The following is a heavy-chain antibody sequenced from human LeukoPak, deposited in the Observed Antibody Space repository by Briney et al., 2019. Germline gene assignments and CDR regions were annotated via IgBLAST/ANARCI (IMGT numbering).Heavy chain of an antibody. Sequence: GGSLRLSCAASGFTFSDYYMSWIRQAPGKGLEWVSYISSSGSTIYYADSAKGRFTISRDNAKNSLYLQMNSLRAEDTAVYYCAREQRITIFGVVISDAFDIWGQGTMVTVSS. CDR1: GFTFSDYY. J-gene: IGHJ3*02. D-gene: IGHD3-3*01. CDR2: ISSSGSTI. V-gene: IGHV3-11*04. CDR3: AREQRITIFGVVISDAFDI.